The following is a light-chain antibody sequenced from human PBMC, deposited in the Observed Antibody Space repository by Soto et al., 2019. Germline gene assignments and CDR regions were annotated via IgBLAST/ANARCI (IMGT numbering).Light chain of an antibody. CDR3: QQYNNWLRT. Sequence: EIVLTQSPATLSVSPGERATLSCRASHSISSSLAWYQEKPGQAPRLLIYGASTRATVIPARFRGSGSGTEFTLTISSLQSEDFAVYYCQQYNNWLRTFGQGTKVEIK. CDR2: GAS. J-gene: IGKJ1*01. V-gene: IGKV3-15*01. CDR1: HSISSS.